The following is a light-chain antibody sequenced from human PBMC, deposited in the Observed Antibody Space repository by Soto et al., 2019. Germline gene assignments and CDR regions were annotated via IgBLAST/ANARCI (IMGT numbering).Light chain of an antibody. CDR1: SSDVGRYNF. Sequence: QSALTQPRSVSGSPGQSVTISCTGTSSDVGRYNFVSWYQQHPDKAPKLMIYDVIKRPSGVPDRFSGSKSCNTASLTIYGLQAEDEADYHCCSYAGSYTHVFGTGTKLTVL. CDR2: DVI. CDR3: CSYAGSYTHV. J-gene: IGLJ1*01. V-gene: IGLV2-11*01.